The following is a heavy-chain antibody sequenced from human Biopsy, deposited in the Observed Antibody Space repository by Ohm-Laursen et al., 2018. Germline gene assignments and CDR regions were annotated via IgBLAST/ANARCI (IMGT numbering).Heavy chain of an antibody. CDR3: ARDYDTSGYYYIS. CDR1: GGPISNNNYY. D-gene: IGHD3-22*01. CDR2: IFYRGST. J-gene: IGHJ5*02. V-gene: IGHV4-39*01. Sequence: TLSLTCAVSGGPISNNNYYWGWISQPPGKGLEWIGSIFYRGSTHYKPSLKSRVNISVVTSKNQFSLKLNSVTAADTAVYYCARDYDTSGYYYISWGQGTLVTVSS.